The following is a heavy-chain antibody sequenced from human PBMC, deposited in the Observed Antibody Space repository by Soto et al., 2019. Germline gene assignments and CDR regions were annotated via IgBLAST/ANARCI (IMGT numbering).Heavy chain of an antibody. V-gene: IGHV1-58*01. J-gene: IGHJ5*02. Sequence: SVKVSCKASGFTFTSSAVQWVRQALGQRLEWIGWIVVGSGNTNYAQKFQERVTITRDMSTSTAYMELSSLRSEDTAVYYCAAYTMYAVRAENWFDPWGQGTLVTVSS. CDR3: AAYTMYAVRAENWFDP. CDR1: GFTFTSSA. CDR2: IVVGSGNT. D-gene: IGHD3-10*01.